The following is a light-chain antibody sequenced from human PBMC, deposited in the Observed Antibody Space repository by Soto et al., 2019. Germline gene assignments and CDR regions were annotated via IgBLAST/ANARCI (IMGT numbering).Light chain of an antibody. CDR2: EVS. CDR1: SSDVGAYKY. CDR3: TSYVGSDIWV. V-gene: IGLV2-8*01. Sequence: QSVLTQPPSASGSPGQSVTISCTGTSSDVGAYKYVSWYQQYPGKAPKLMIYEVSKRPSGVPARFSGSKSGNTASLTVSGLKSEDEADYYCTSYVGSDIWVFGGGTKLTVL. J-gene: IGLJ3*02.